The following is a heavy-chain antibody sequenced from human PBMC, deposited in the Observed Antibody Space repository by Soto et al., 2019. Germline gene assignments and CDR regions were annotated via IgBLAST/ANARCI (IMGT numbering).Heavy chain of an antibody. CDR1: GFTFSSYA. J-gene: IGHJ4*02. CDR2: TSGSGGST. V-gene: IGHV3-23*01. D-gene: IGHD5-18*01. Sequence: GGSLRLSCAASGFTFSSYAMSWVRQAPGKGLEWVSPTSGSGGSTYYADSVKGRFTTSRDNSKNTLYLQMNSLRAEDTAVYYCAKERQLWLYFDYWGQGTLVTVSS. CDR3: AKERQLWLYFDY.